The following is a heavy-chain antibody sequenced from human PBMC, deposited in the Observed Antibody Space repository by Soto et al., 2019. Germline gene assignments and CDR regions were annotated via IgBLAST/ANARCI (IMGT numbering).Heavy chain of an antibody. J-gene: IGHJ5*02. CDR2: IYHSGST. CDR3: ARGNLIVIPVPNSWFDP. Sequence: SETLSLTCAVSGYSISSGYYWGWIRQPPGKGLEWIGSIYHSGSTYYNPSLKSRVTISVDTSKNQFSLKLSSVTAADTAVYYCARGNLIVIPVPNSWFDPWGPGTLVTVS. V-gene: IGHV4-38-2*01. CDR1: GYSISSGYY. D-gene: IGHD2-21*01.